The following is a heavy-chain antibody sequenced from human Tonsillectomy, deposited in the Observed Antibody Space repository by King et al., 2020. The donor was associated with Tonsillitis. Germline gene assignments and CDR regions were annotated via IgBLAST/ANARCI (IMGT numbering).Heavy chain of an antibody. CDR1: GFSLSTSGMC. CDR3: ARSSSTSYYYYYGMDV. V-gene: IGHV2-70*11. CDR2: IDWDDDK. J-gene: IGHJ6*02. D-gene: IGHD5/OR15-5a*01. Sequence: TLQESGPALVKPPQTLTLTCTFSGFSLSTSGMCVSWIRQPPGKALEWLARIDWDDDKYYSTSLKTRLTISKDTSKNQVVLTMTNMDPVDTATYYCARSSSTSYYYYYGMDVWGQGTTVTVSS.